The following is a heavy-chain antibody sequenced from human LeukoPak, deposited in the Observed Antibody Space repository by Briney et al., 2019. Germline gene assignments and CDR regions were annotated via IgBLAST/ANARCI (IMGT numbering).Heavy chain of an antibody. D-gene: IGHD6-19*01. J-gene: IGHJ4*02. CDR1: GASISSGGYH. CDR3: AHTHSIAVAFDY. CDR2: IYWDDDK. Sequence: QILSLTCTVSGASISSGGYHWSWIRQPPGKALEWLALIYWDDDKRYSPSLRSRLTITKDTSKNQVVLTMTNMDPVDTATYYCAHTHSIAVAFDYWGRGTLVTVSS. V-gene: IGHV2-5*08.